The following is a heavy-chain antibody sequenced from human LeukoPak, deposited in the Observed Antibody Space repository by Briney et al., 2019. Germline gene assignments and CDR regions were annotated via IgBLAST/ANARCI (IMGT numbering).Heavy chain of an antibody. CDR2: ISYDGSNK. J-gene: IGHJ4*02. CDR3: AKDASQAIFDY. Sequence: GGSLRLSCAASGLTASSYAMTWVRQAPGKGLEWVAVISYDGSNKYYADSVKGRFTISRDNSKNTLYLQMNSLRAEDTAVYYCAKDASQAIFDYWGQGTLVTVSS. CDR1: GLTASSYA. V-gene: IGHV3-30*04.